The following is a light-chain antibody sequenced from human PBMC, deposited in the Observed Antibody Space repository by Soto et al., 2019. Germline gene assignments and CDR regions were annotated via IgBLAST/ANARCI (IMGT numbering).Light chain of an antibody. V-gene: IGLV2-14*01. CDR2: EVT. J-gene: IGLJ1*01. CDR1: SGDVGGYDY. CDR3: SSHTSGSTRV. Sequence: QSVLTQPASVSGSPGQSIAISCTGTSGDVGGYDYVSWYQQRPDKAPKLMIYEVTKRPSWVSNRFSGSTSGNTASLTISGLQPEDEADYYCSSHTSGSTRVFGSGTKVTVL.